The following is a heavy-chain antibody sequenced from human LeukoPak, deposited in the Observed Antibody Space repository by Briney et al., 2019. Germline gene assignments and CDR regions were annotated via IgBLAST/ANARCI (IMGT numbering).Heavy chain of an antibody. J-gene: IGHJ4*02. V-gene: IGHV4-31*03. CDR2: IYYSGST. Sequence: SETLSLTCTVSGGSISSGGYSWSWIRQHPGKGLEWIGYIYYSGSTYYNPSLKSRVTISVDTSKNQFSLELSSVTAADTAVYYCARVGTLYYYDSSGYYPDYWGQGTLVTVSS. CDR1: GGSISSGGYS. D-gene: IGHD3-22*01. CDR3: ARVGTLYYYDSSGYYPDY.